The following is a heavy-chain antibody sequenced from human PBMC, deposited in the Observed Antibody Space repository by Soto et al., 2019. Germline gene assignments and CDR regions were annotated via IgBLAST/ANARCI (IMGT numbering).Heavy chain of an antibody. CDR3: ARVLVCTGSDGFHI. CDR2: IYYSGNT. V-gene: IGHV4-31*02. J-gene: IGHJ3*02. CDR1: GGSITTGGRY. Sequence: QVRLQEWGPGLVKPSQTLPLKCSVSGGSITTGGRYWSWIRQLPGKGLEWIGDIYYSGNTYYNASLTSRVTISVEAAEIQFYLKLSSVTAEDTAVYSCARVLVCTGSDGFHIWG. D-gene: IGHD6-6*01.